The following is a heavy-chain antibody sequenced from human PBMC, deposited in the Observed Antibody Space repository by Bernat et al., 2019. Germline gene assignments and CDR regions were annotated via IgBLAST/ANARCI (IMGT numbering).Heavy chain of an antibody. CDR2: IKRKIDGETI. J-gene: IGHJ4*02. Sequence: QMEESGGGLVKPGGSLRLSRVAPGFQLTDAWASWVRQAPGKGLEWVANIKRKIDGETIYYAAPVKGRFSISRDDSKNTACLQMNSLKTEDTAVYFCSTGYGSDWYGWGQGTLVTVSS. V-gene: IGHV3-15*01. CDR3: STGYGSDWYG. D-gene: IGHD6-13*01. CDR1: GFQLTDAW.